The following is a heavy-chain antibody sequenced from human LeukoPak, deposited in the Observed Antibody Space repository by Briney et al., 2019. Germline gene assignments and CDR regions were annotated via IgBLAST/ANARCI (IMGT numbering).Heavy chain of an antibody. D-gene: IGHD1-7*01. CDR2: ISAYNGNT. Sequence: ASVKVSCKASGYTFTSYGISWVRQAPGQGLEWMGWISAYNGNTNYAQKLQGRVTMTTDTSTSTAYMELRSLRSEDTAVYYCLAHPKLSYYFDYWGQGTLVTVSS. CDR1: GYTFTSYG. CDR3: LAHPKLSYYFDY. J-gene: IGHJ4*02. V-gene: IGHV1-18*01.